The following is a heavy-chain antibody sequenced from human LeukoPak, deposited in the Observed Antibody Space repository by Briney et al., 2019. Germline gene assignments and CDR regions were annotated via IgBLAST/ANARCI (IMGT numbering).Heavy chain of an antibody. D-gene: IGHD3-22*01. CDR1: GFTFDDYA. CDR2: ISWISGSI. V-gene: IGHV3-9*01. Sequence: GGSLRLSCAASGFTFDDYAMHWVRQAPGKGLEWVSGISWISGSIGYADSVKGRFTISRDNAKNSLYLQMNSLRAEDTALYYCAKDVYYDSSGYYHGNAFDIWGQGTMVTVSS. J-gene: IGHJ3*02. CDR3: AKDVYYDSSGYYHGNAFDI.